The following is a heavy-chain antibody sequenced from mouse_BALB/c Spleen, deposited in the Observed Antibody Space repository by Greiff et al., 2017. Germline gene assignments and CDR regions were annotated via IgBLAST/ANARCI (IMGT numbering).Heavy chain of an antibody. CDR1: GYTFTSYT. Sequence: VQLQESGAELARPGASVKMSCKASGYTFTSYTMHWVKQRPGQGLEWIGYINPSSGYTNYNQKFKDKATLTADKSSSTAYMQLSSLTSEDSAVYYCAKDILQQYIDYWGQGTPRTVSS. CDR2: INPSSGYT. V-gene: IGHV1-4*01. D-gene: IGHD1-1*01. CDR3: AKDILQQYIDY. J-gene: IGHJ2*01.